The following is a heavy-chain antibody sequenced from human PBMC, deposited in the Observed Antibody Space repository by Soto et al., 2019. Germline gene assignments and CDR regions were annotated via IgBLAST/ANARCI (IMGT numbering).Heavy chain of an antibody. CDR2: INAGNGNT. V-gene: IGHV1-3*01. CDR3: ARVGDLGYCSSTSCPKGYCSGGSCYSH. D-gene: IGHD2-15*01. Sequence: ASVKVSCKASGYTFTSYAMHWVRQAPGQRLEWMGWINAGNGNTKYSQKFQGRVTITRDTSASTAYMELSSLRSEDTAVYYCARVGDLGYCSSTSCPKGYCSGGSCYSHWGQGTLVTVSS. CDR1: GYTFTSYA. J-gene: IGHJ4*02.